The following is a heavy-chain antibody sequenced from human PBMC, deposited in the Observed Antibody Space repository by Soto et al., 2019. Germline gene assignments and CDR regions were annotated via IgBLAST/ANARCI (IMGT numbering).Heavy chain of an antibody. D-gene: IGHD3-3*01. V-gene: IGHV1-69*01. CDR3: ARAHWSGYETYYYGMDV. CDR2: IIPIFGTA. CDR1: GGTFSSYA. J-gene: IGHJ6*02. Sequence: QVQLVQPGAEVKKPGSSVKVSCKASGGTFSSYAISWVRQAPGQGLEWMGGIIPIFGTANYAQKFQGRVTITADESTSTAYMELSSLRSEDTAVYYCARAHWSGYETYYYGMDVWGQGTTVTVSS.